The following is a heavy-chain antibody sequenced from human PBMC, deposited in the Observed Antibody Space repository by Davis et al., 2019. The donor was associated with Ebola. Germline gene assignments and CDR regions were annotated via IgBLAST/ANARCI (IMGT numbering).Heavy chain of an antibody. Sequence: SETLSLTCTVSGGSISSYYWSWIRQPPGKGLEWIAYIYYSGSTNYNPSLKSRVTISVDTSKNQFSLKLSSVTAADTAVYYCARVTRGWASIDYWGQGTLVTVSS. CDR1: GGSISSYY. D-gene: IGHD5-12*01. J-gene: IGHJ4*02. V-gene: IGHV4-59*01. CDR3: ARVTRGWASIDY. CDR2: IYYSGST.